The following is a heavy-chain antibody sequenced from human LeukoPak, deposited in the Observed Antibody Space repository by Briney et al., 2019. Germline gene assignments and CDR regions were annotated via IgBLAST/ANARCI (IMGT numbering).Heavy chain of an antibody. D-gene: IGHD6-19*01. J-gene: IGHJ4*02. CDR1: GFTFSSYA. CDR2: ISGSGGST. Sequence: GGSLRLSCAASGFTFSSYAMSWVRQAPGNGLEWVSAISGSGGSTYHADSVKGRFTISRDNSKNTLYLQMNSLRAEDTAVYYCARRTAVARDFDYWGQGTLVTVSS. CDR3: ARRTAVARDFDY. V-gene: IGHV3-23*01.